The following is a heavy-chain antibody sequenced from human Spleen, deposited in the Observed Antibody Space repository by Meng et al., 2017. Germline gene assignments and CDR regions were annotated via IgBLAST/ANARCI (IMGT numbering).Heavy chain of an antibody. CDR1: GGSFSGYY. CDR2: INHSGGT. Sequence: QVQLQQWGAGRLKPAETLSLTCAVYGGSFSGYYWSWIRQPPGKGLEWIGEINHSGGTNYNPSLKSRVTISVDMSKNQFSLKLSSVTAADTAVYYCARGLLLAALRNWGQGTLVTVSS. CDR3: ARGLLLAALRN. J-gene: IGHJ4*02. D-gene: IGHD6-6*01. V-gene: IGHV4-34*01.